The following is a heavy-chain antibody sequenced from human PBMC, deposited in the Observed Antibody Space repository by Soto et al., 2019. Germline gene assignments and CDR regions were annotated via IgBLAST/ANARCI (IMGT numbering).Heavy chain of an antibody. J-gene: IGHJ6*02. CDR2: IYYSGST. Sequence: QLQLQESGPGLVKPSETLSLTCTVSGGSISSSSYYWGWIRQPPGKGLEWIGSIYYSGSTYYNPSLMSRVTISVDTSKNQFSLKLSSVTAADTAVYYCARPPYGRDYFYGMDVWGQGTTVTVSS. CDR3: ARPPYGRDYFYGMDV. V-gene: IGHV4-39*01. CDR1: GGSISSSSYY. D-gene: IGHD4-17*01.